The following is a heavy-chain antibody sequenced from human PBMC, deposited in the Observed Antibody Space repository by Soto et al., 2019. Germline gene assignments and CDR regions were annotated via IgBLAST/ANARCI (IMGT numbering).Heavy chain of an antibody. Sequence: SETLSLTCAISGDSVSSNTAAWNWIRSSPSRGLEWLGRTYYRSNWRHDYAVSVKSRITVNPDTSKNHFSLQLNSVTPDDAAVYYCARGVAGSGFDLWGQGTLVTVSS. V-gene: IGHV6-1*01. D-gene: IGHD6-19*01. J-gene: IGHJ4*02. CDR1: GDSVSSNTAA. CDR2: TYYRSNWRH. CDR3: ARGVAGSGFDL.